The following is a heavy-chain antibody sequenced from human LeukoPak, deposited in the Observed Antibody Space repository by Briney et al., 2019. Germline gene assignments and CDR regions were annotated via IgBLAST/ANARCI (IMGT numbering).Heavy chain of an antibody. J-gene: IGHJ4*02. CDR1: GYTFTSYG. V-gene: IGHV1-18*01. Sequence: GASVKVSCKASGYTFTSYGISWVRQAPGQGLEWMGCISAYNGNTNDAQKLQGRVTMTTDTSTSTAYMELRSLRSDDTAVYYCAREPYSSSWRSFDYWGQGTLVAVSS. CDR3: AREPYSSSWRSFDY. CDR2: ISAYNGNT. D-gene: IGHD6-13*01.